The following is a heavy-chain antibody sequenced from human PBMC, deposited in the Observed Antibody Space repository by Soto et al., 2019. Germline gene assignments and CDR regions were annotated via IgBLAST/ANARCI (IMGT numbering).Heavy chain of an antibody. CDR2: IYSGGST. CDR1: GFTVSSNY. Sequence: EVQLVETGGGLIQPGGSLRLSCAASGFTVSSNYMSWVRQAPGKGLEWVSVIYSGGSTYYADSVKGRFTISRDNSKNTLYLQMNCLRAEDTAVYYCARGYGAPVYGMDVWGQGTTVTVSS. D-gene: IGHD5-18*01. J-gene: IGHJ6*02. CDR3: ARGYGAPVYGMDV. V-gene: IGHV3-53*02.